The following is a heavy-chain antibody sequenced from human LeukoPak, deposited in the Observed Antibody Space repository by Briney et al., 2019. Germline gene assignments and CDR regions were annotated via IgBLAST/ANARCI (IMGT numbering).Heavy chain of an antibody. CDR3: ARGIAETGIGYYFDY. CDR2: IYYSGST. V-gene: IGHV4-59*01. J-gene: IGHJ4*02. Sequence: SEALSLTCTVSGGSISSYYWSWIRQPPGKGLEWIGCIYYSGSTNYNPSLKSRVTISVDTSKNQFSLKLSSVTAADTAVYYCARGIAETGIGYYFDYWGQGTLVTVSS. D-gene: IGHD6-13*01. CDR1: GGSISSYY.